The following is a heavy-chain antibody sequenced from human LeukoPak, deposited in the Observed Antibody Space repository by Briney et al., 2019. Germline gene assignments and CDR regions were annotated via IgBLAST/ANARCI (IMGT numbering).Heavy chain of an antibody. CDR2: IRYDGSNK. Sequence: GGSLRLSCAASGFTFSSYGMHWVRQAPGKGLEWVAFIRYDGSNKYYADSVKGRFTISRDNSKNTLYLQMNSLRAEDTAVYYCARVLSGRGSLYDYYYMDVWGKGTTVTISS. D-gene: IGHD3-10*01. CDR1: GFTFSSYG. J-gene: IGHJ6*03. V-gene: IGHV3-30*02. CDR3: ARVLSGRGSLYDYYYMDV.